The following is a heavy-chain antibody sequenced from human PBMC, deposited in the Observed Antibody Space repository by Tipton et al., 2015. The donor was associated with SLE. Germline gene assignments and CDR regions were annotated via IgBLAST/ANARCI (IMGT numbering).Heavy chain of an antibody. J-gene: IGHJ4*02. Sequence: TLSLTCAVYGGSFSGYYWSWIRQPPGKGLEWIGEINHSGSTYYNPSLKSRVTISVDTSKNQFSLKLSSVTAADMAVYYCARWLQWDRFDYWGQGTLVTVSS. CDR1: GGSFSGYY. CDR2: INHSGST. CDR3: ARWLQWDRFDY. V-gene: IGHV4-34*09. D-gene: IGHD5-24*01.